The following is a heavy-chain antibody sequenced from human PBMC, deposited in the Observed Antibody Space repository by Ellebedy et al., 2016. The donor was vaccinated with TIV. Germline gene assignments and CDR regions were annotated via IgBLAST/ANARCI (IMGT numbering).Heavy chain of an antibody. CDR2: ISSSSSYT. Sequence: GGSLRLSXAASGFTFSSYSMNWVRQAPGKGLEWVSYISSSSSYTNYADSVKGRFTISRDNAKNSLYLQMNSLRAEDTAVYYCARCSSSGGDCYSDGYFDYWGQGTLVTVSS. J-gene: IGHJ4*02. CDR1: GFTFSSYS. D-gene: IGHD2-21*02. V-gene: IGHV3-21*05. CDR3: ARCSSSGGDCYSDGYFDY.